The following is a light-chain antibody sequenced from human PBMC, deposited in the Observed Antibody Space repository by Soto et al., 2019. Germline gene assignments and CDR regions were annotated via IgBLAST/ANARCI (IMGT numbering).Light chain of an antibody. V-gene: IGLV2-14*01. CDR3: SSYTCSSTLV. Sequence: QSVLTQPASVSGSPGQSITISCIATSSDVGDYNYVSWYQQYPGKAPKLMISEVINRPSGVSDRFSGSKSGNTASLIISGLQAEDEADYYCSSYTCSSTLVYGGGTKVTVL. CDR1: SSDVGDYNY. J-gene: IGLJ2*01. CDR2: EVI.